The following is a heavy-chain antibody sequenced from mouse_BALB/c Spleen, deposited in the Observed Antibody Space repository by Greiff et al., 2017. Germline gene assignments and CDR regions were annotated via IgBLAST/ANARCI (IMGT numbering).Heavy chain of an antibody. CDR3: ARGNYLYYFDY. J-gene: IGHJ2*01. Sequence: EVKLVESGPGLVKPSQSLSLTCTVTGYSITSDYAWNWIRQFPGNKLEWMGYISYSGSTSYNPSLKSRISITRDTSKNQFFLQLNSVTTEDTATYYCARGNYLYYFDYWGQGTTLTVSS. D-gene: IGHD2-1*01. CDR2: ISYSGST. V-gene: IGHV3-2*02. CDR1: GYSITSDYA.